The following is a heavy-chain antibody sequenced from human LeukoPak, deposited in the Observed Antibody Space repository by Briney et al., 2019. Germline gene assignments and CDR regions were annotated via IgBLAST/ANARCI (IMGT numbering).Heavy chain of an antibody. V-gene: IGHV3-21*03. CDR1: GFTISSYS. CDR2: ISSSSSYI. J-gene: IGHJ6*04. CDR3: AKTGMLRRVGYLDV. Sequence: PGGSLRLSFAASGFTISSYSMNWVRQAPGKGLEWVSSISSSSSYIYYADSVKGRFTISRDNAKNSLYLQMNSLRVEDTAVYYCAKTGMLRRVGYLDVWGEGTAVIVSS. D-gene: IGHD1-1*01.